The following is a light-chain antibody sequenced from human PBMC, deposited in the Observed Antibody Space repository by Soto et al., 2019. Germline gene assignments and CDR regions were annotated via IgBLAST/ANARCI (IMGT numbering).Light chain of an antibody. CDR1: HNINYY. V-gene: IGKV1-17*03. CDR3: LQHNSYPRT. CDR2: SAS. J-gene: IGKJ4*01. Sequence: DIQMTQSPSAMSASVGDRVTISCRASHNINYYLAWFQQKPGKVPKRLIYSASSLQSGVPSRFSGSGSGTEFTLTITGLQPEDIAIYYCLQHNSYPRTFGGGTKVEIK.